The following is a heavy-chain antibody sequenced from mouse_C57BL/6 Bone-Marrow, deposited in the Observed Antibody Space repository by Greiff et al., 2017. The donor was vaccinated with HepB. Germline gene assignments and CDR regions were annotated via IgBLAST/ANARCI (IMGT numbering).Heavy chain of an antibody. V-gene: IGHV10-3*01. CDR1: GFTFNTYA. D-gene: IGHD2-5*01. CDR2: IRSKSSNYAT. Sequence: EVQLVESGGGLVQTKGSLKLSCAASGFTFNTYAMHWVRQAPGKGLEWVARIRSKSSNYATYYADSVKDRFTISRDDSQSMLYLQMNNLKTEDTAMYYCVRTESNFWYFDVWGTGTTVTVSS. J-gene: IGHJ1*03. CDR3: VRTESNFWYFDV.